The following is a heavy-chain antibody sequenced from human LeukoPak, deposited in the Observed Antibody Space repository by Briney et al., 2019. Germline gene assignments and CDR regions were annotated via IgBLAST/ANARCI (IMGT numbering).Heavy chain of an antibody. CDR2: INPNSGGT. CDR1: GYTFTSYY. Sequence: ASVKVSCKASGYTFTSYYMHWVRQAPGQGLEWMGWINPNSGGTNYAQKFQGRVTMTRDTSISTPYMELSRLRSDDTAVYYCARTGILWLEFDPWGQGTLVTVSS. V-gene: IGHV1-2*02. D-gene: IGHD3-10*01. CDR3: ARTGILWLEFDP. J-gene: IGHJ5*02.